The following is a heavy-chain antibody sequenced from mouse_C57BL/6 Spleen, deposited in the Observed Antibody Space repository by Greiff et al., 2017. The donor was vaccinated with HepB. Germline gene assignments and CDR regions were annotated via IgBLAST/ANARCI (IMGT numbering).Heavy chain of an antibody. CDR3: ARRGLGQGYYFDY. V-gene: IGHV1-59*01. J-gene: IGHJ2*01. CDR1: GYTFTSYW. CDR2: IDPSDSYT. D-gene: IGHD4-1*01. Sequence: QVQLQQPGAELVRPGTSVKLSCKASGYTFTSYWMHWVKQRPGQGLEWIGVIDPSDSYTNYNQKFKGKATLTVDTSSSTAYMQLSSLTSEDSAVYYCARRGLGQGYYFDYWGQGTTLTVSS.